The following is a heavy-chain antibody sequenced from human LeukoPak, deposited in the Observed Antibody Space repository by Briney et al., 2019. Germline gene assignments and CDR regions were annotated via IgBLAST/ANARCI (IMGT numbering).Heavy chain of an antibody. CDR1: GGSISSGGYY. J-gene: IGHJ1*01. CDR3: AREARDSSGYYTYFQH. Sequence: SETLSLTCTVSGGSISSGGYYWSWIRQHPGKGLEWIGYIYYSGSTYYNPSLKSRVTISVDTSKNQFSLKLSSVTAADTAVYYCAREARDSSGYYTYFQHWGQGTLVTVSS. CDR2: IYYSGST. D-gene: IGHD3-22*01. V-gene: IGHV4-31*03.